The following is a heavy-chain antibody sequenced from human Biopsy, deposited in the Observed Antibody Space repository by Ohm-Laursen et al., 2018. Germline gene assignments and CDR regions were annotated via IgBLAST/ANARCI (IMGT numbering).Heavy chain of an antibody. D-gene: IGHD3-3*01. V-gene: IGHV4-59*07. CDR3: ARLYRLDDYWNDDPPDAFDV. Sequence: SDTLSLTCTVSGGSIRSDYWSWIRQSPGKGLEWIGHISDRGATNYNPSLRGRVTISVDTSKNQFSLKLSSVTAADTAVFFCARLYRLDDYWNDDPPDAFDVWGQGTMVTVSS. CDR2: ISDRGAT. J-gene: IGHJ3*01. CDR1: GGSIRSDY.